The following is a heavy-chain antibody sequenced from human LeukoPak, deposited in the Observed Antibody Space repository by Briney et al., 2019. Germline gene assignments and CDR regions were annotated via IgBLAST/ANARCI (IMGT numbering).Heavy chain of an antibody. CDR3: ARSAGSSSWYEGYYFDY. Sequence: GGPLRLSCAASGFTFSRYWMSWVRQAPGKGLEWVVNIKQDGSEKYYVDSVKGRFTISRDNAKNSLYLQMNSLRAEDTAVYYCARSAGSSSWYEGYYFDYWGQGTLVTVSS. J-gene: IGHJ4*02. D-gene: IGHD6-13*01. V-gene: IGHV3-7*01. CDR2: IKQDGSEK. CDR1: GFTFSRYW.